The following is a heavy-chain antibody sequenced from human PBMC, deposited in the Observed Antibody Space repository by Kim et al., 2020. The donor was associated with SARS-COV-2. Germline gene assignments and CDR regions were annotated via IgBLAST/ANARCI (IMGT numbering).Heavy chain of an antibody. CDR1: GGSISSYY. CDR3: ARATTVLTWFDP. Sequence: SETLSLTCTVSGGSISSYYWSWIRQPPGKGLEWIGYIYYSGSTNYNPSLKSRVTISIDTSKNQFSLKLSSVTAADTAVYYCARATTVLTWFDPWGQGALV. J-gene: IGHJ5*02. CDR2: IYYSGST. D-gene: IGHD4-17*01. V-gene: IGHV4-59*01.